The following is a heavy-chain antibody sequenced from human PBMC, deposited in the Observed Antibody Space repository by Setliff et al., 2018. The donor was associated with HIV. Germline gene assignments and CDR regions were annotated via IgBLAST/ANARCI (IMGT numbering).Heavy chain of an antibody. CDR3: AGDGNNYYDSSGYSNWFDP. V-gene: IGHV4-61*02. CDR1: GGSISSSDYY. J-gene: IGHJ5*02. Sequence: PSETLSLTWTVSGGSISSSDYYWGWIRQPYGMGLEWIWRIYISGSSNYNPSRKRRVTISIDTSKNQFSLKLSSVTAAETAVYYCAGDGNNYYDSSGYSNWFDPWGQGTLVTVSS. D-gene: IGHD3-22*01. CDR2: IYISGSS.